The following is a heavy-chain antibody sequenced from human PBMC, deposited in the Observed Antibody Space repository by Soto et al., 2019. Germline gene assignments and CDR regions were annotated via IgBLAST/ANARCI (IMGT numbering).Heavy chain of an antibody. J-gene: IGHJ6*02. CDR3: AKDQARGYYGSGSYYPNTPYYYYGMDV. Sequence: GGSLRLSCAASGFTFSSYGMHWVRQAPGKGLEWVAVISYDGSNKYYADSVKGRFTISRDNSKNTLYLQMNSLRAEDTAVYYCAKDQARGYYGSGSYYPNTPYYYYGMDVWGQGTTVTV. D-gene: IGHD3-10*01. V-gene: IGHV3-30*18. CDR1: GFTFSSYG. CDR2: ISYDGSNK.